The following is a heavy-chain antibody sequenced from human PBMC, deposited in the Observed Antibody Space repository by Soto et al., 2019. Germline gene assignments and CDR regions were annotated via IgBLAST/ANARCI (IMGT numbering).Heavy chain of an antibody. V-gene: IGHV1-69*01. Sequence: QVQLVQSGAEVKKPGSSVKVSCKAPGGTLSSYAISWVRQAPGQGLEWMGGIIPIFGTANYAQKFQGRVTITADESTSTGYMELSSLRSEDTVVYYCARSQGGSSSLDIYYYYYYGMDVWGQGTTVTVSS. J-gene: IGHJ6*02. D-gene: IGHD2-15*01. CDR3: ARSQGGSSSLDIYYYYYYGMDV. CDR1: GGTLSSYA. CDR2: IIPIFGTA.